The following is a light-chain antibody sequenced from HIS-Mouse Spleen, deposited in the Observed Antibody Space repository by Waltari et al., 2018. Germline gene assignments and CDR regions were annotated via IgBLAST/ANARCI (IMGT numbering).Light chain of an antibody. CDR2: KAS. CDR1: QSISSW. Sequence: DIQMTQSPSTLSASVGDRVTITCRASQSISSWLAWYQQKPVKAPKLRIYKASSLESGVPSRFSGSGSGTEFTLTISSLQPDDFATYYCQQYNSYLTFGPGTKVDIK. J-gene: IGKJ3*01. V-gene: IGKV1-5*03. CDR3: QQYNSYLT.